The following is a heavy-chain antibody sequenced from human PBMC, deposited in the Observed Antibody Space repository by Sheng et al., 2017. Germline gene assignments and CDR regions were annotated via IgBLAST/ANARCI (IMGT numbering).Heavy chain of an antibody. V-gene: IGHV4-34*01. CDR1: GGSFSGYY. D-gene: IGHD2-2*01. J-gene: IGHJ3*02. CDR2: INHSGST. CDR3: ARDIVVVPAAIRGTDAFDI. Sequence: QVQLQQWGAGLLKPSETLSLTCAVYGGSFSGYYWSWIRQPPGKGLEWIGEINHSGSTNYNPSLKSRVTISVDTSKNQFSLKLSSVTAADTAVYYCARDIVVVPAAIRGTDAFDIWGQGRMVTVSS.